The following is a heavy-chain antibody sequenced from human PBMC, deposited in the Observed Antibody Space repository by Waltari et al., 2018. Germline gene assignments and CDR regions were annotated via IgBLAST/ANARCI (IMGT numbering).Heavy chain of an antibody. CDR3: ARDLGIAAAAVAFDI. CDR2: IYYSGST. V-gene: IGHV4-59*01. J-gene: IGHJ3*02. Sequence: QVQLQESGPGLVKPSEPLSLTCTVSGGSISSYYWSWLRQPPGKGLEWIGYIYYSGSTNHNPSLKSRVTISVDTSKNQFSLKLSSVTAADTAVYYCARDLGIAAAAVAFDIWGQGTMVTVSS. D-gene: IGHD6-13*01. CDR1: GGSISSYY.